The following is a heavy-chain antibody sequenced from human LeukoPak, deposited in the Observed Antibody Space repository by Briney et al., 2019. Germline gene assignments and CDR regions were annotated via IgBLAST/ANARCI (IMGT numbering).Heavy chain of an antibody. Sequence: PGGSLRLSCAASGFTFSNYAMSWVRQAPGKGLEWVSAISGSGGSTYYADSVKGRFTISRDNSKNTLYLQMNSLRAEDTAVYYCAYKWGEDYSKHFDYWGQGTLVTVSS. J-gene: IGHJ4*02. CDR3: AYKWGEDYSKHFDY. CDR2: ISGSGGST. CDR1: GFTFSNYA. V-gene: IGHV3-23*01. D-gene: IGHD4-11*01.